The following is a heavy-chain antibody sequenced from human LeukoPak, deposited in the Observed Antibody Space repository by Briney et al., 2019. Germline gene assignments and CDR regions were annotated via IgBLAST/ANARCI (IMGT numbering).Heavy chain of an antibody. Sequence: GGSLRLSCAASGFTFSSYSMNWVRQAPGKGLEWVSSISSSSYIYYADSVKGRFTISRDNAKNSLYLQMNSLRAEDTAVYYCARDRAAAIRLTSWGQGTLVTVSS. J-gene: IGHJ4*02. V-gene: IGHV3-21*01. CDR2: ISSSSYI. CDR3: ARDRAAAIRLTS. D-gene: IGHD6-13*01. CDR1: GFTFSSYS.